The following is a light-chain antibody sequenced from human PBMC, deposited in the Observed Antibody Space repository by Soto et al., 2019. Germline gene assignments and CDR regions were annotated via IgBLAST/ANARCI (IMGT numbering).Light chain of an antibody. CDR1: QSISSW. Sequence: DIKMSQSPSTLSASVGDRVTITCRASQSISSWLAWYQQKPGKAPKLLIYDASTLESGVPSRFSGSGSGTEFTLTISRLQPDDFATYYCQQYNSYSVFGQGTRLEIK. CDR3: QQYNSYSV. CDR2: DAS. J-gene: IGKJ5*01. V-gene: IGKV1-5*01.